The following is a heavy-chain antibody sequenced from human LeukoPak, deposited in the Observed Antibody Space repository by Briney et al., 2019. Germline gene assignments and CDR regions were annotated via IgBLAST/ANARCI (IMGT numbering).Heavy chain of an antibody. V-gene: IGHV3-23*01. CDR2: ISGSGGST. Sequence: GGSLRLSCAASGFTFSSYAMSWVRQAPGKGLEWVSAISGSGGSTYYADSVKGRFTISRDNSKNTLYLQMNSLRAEDTAVYYCAKNREEYNWNLAAYYYCYGMDVWGKGTTVTVSS. CDR1: GFTFSSYA. J-gene: IGHJ6*04. D-gene: IGHD1-1*01. CDR3: AKNREEYNWNLAAYYYCYGMDV.